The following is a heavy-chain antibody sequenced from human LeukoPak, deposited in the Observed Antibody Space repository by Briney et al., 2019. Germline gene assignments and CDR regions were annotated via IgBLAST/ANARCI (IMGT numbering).Heavy chain of an antibody. CDR3: ARQYGSGKWYFDF. Sequence: GSLRLSCAASGFTFSSYAMSWIRQPPGKGLEWIGSIDYSGSTYFNPSLKSRVTKSVDTSRNQFSLKLISVTAADTAVYYCARQYGSGKWYFDFWGQGTLVTVSS. CDR1: GFTFSSYA. CDR2: IDYSGST. J-gene: IGHJ4*02. V-gene: IGHV4-39*01. D-gene: IGHD3-10*01.